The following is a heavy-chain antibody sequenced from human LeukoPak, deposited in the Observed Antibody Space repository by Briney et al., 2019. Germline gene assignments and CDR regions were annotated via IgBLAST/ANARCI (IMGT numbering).Heavy chain of an antibody. D-gene: IGHD5-18*01. CDR3: ASIGGYSYGYTGLDFDY. V-gene: IGHV1-69*06. CDR2: IIPIFGTA. Sequence: SVKVSCKASGGTFSSYAISWVRQAPGQGLEWMGGIIPIFGTANYAQKFQGRVTITADKSTSTAYMELSSLRSEDTAVYYCASIGGYSYGYTGLDFDYWGQGTLVTVSS. J-gene: IGHJ4*02. CDR1: GGTFSSYA.